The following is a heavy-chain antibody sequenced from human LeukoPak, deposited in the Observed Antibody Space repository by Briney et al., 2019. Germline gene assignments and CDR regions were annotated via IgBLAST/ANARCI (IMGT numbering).Heavy chain of an antibody. J-gene: IGHJ5*02. Sequence: SETLSLTCTVSGGSISSYYWSWIRQHPGKGLEWIGYIYYSGSTYYNPSLKSRVTISVDTSKNQFSLKLSSVTAADTAVYYCARVGDSNWFDPWGQGTLVTVSS. D-gene: IGHD4-17*01. CDR3: ARVGDSNWFDP. V-gene: IGHV4-59*06. CDR1: GGSISSYY. CDR2: IYYSGST.